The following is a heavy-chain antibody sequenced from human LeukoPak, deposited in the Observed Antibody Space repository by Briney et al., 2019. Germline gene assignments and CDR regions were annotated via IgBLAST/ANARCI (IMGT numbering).Heavy chain of an antibody. CDR1: GGSISSSSYY. CDR2: IYYSGST. CDR3: ARVHPILKEITYYDSSGYYYTGAFDI. D-gene: IGHD3-22*01. J-gene: IGHJ3*02. Sequence: SETLSLTCTVSGGSISSSSYYWGWIRQPPGKGLEWIGSIYYSGSTYYNPFLKSRVTISVDTSKNQFSLKLSSVTAADTAVYYCARVHPILKEITYYDSSGYYYTGAFDIWGQGTMVTVSS. V-gene: IGHV4-39*07.